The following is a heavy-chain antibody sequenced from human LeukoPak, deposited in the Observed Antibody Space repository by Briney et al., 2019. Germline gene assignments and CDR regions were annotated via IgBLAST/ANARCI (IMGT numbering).Heavy chain of an antibody. J-gene: IGHJ4*02. D-gene: IGHD6-13*01. V-gene: IGHV3-7*04. Sequence: GGSLRLSCASSGFTFSSSWMTWVRQAPGKGLEWVADINPDGTEKYYVDSVKGRFTISRDNAKNSLYLQMNSLRAEDTAVYYCVRHGSWTFAYWGQGTLVAVSS. CDR3: VRHGSWTFAY. CDR2: INPDGTEK. CDR1: GFTFSSSW.